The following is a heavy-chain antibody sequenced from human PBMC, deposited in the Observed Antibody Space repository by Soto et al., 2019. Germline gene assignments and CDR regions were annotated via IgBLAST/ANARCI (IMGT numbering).Heavy chain of an antibody. CDR2: ISSSSDKT. V-gene: IGHV3-48*02. J-gene: IGHJ4*02. Sequence: LVESGGDLVYPGGSLRLSCVGSGFSFSDHRMNWVRQAPGKGLQWVSYISSSSDKTYYADSVKGRFTVSRDNAKNALFLQMNSLRDDDTATYFCARLPKGSLVTAWGQGTRVTVSS. CDR3: ARLPKGSLVTA. D-gene: IGHD2-21*02. CDR1: GFSFSDHR.